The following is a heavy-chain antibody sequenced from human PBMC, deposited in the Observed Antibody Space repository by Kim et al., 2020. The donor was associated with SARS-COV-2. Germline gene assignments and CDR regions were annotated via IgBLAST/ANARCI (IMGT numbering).Heavy chain of an antibody. Sequence: GGSMRLSCAASGFTFSSYGMHWVRQAPGKGLEWVAVISYDGSNKYYADSVKGRFTISRDNSKNTLYLQMNSLRAEDTAVYYCAKVGGIAVTTFDYWGQGTLVTVSS. CDR1: GFTFSSYG. V-gene: IGHV3-30*18. CDR2: ISYDGSNK. CDR3: AKVGGIAVTTFDY. D-gene: IGHD4-17*01. J-gene: IGHJ4*02.